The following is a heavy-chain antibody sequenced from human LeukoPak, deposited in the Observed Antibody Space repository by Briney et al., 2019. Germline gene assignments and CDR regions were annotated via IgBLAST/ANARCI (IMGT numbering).Heavy chain of an antibody. V-gene: IGHV3-53*05. CDR2: IYSGGST. CDR1: GFTVSSNY. J-gene: IGHJ5*02. D-gene: IGHD6-6*01. CDR3: AKDHRLYSSSCCWFDP. Sequence: GESLRLSCAASGFTVSSNYMSWVRQAPGKGLEWVSVIYSGGSTYYADSVKGRFAISRDNSKNTLYLQMNSLRAEDTAVYYCAKDHRLYSSSCCWFDPWGQGTLVTVSS.